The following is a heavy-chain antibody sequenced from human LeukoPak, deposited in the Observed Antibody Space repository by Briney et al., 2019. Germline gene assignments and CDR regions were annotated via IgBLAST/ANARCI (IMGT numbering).Heavy chain of an antibody. D-gene: IGHD7-27*01. Sequence: GGSLRLSCAASGFTFDDYGMSWVRQAPGKGLEWVSGFNYNGGATGYADSVKGRFTISRDNSKNSLYLQMNSLRAEDTALYYCARNELGTYYFDYWGQGSLVTVSS. CDR3: ARNELGTYYFDY. CDR2: FNYNGGAT. J-gene: IGHJ4*02. V-gene: IGHV3-20*04. CDR1: GFTFDDYG.